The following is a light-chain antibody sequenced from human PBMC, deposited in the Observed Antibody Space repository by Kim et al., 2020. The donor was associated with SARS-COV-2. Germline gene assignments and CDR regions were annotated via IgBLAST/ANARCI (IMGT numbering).Light chain of an antibody. Sequence: QRVTSSCSGGRFNIGADFSVNWYQQFPGSAPKLLISADTNRPSGVPDRFSGSKSGTSASLAITGLQADDEADYYCQSYDSSLGVVIFGGGTKLTVL. V-gene: IGLV1-40*01. CDR2: ADT. J-gene: IGLJ2*01. CDR1: RFNIGADFS. CDR3: QSYDSSLGVVI.